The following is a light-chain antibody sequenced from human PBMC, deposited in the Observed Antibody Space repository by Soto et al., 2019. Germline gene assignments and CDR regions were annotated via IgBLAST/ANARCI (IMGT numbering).Light chain of an antibody. J-gene: IGLJ3*02. V-gene: IGLV1-40*01. Sequence: QSVLTQPPSVSGAPGQRVTISCTGSSSNIGAGYDVHWYQQLPGTAPKLLIYGNSNRPSGVPDRFSGSKSGTSASLAITGLQAEDGADDYCQSYDSSLSGWTFGGGTKLTVL. CDR3: QSYDSSLSGWT. CDR2: GNS. CDR1: SSNIGAGYD.